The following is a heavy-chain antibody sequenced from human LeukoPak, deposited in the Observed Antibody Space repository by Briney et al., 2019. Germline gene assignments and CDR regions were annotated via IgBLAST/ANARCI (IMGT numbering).Heavy chain of an antibody. Sequence: PGGSLRLSCAASGFTFSNYWMNWVRQAPGKGLEWVANIKKDGSQKYYMDSVKGRFTVSRGNAKNSLSLLMNNLRAEDTAVYFCGRALGIKAETFFDYWGPGPWSPSPQ. CDR2: IKKDGSQK. V-gene: IGHV3-7*03. CDR1: GFTFSNYW. J-gene: IGHJ4*02. CDR3: GRALGIKAETFFDY. D-gene: IGHD1-1*01.